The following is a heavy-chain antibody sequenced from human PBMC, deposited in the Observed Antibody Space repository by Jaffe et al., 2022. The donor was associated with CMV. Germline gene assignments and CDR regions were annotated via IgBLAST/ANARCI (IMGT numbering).Heavy chain of an antibody. CDR2: IKSKTDGGTT. V-gene: IGHV3-15*01. CDR3: TSSVDHIVVVVAATKF. CDR1: GFTFSNAW. Sequence: EVQLVESGGGLVKPGGSLRLSCAASGFTFSNAWMSWVRQAPGKGLEWVGRIKSKTDGGTTDYAAPVKGRFTISRDDSKNTLYLQMNSLKTEDTAVYYCTSSVDHIVVVVAATKFWGQGTLVTVSS. J-gene: IGHJ4*02. D-gene: IGHD2-15*01.